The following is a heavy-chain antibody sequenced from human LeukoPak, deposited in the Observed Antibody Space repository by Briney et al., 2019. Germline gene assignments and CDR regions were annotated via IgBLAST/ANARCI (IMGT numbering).Heavy chain of an antibody. Sequence: PGGSLRLSCAASGFTFSSYGMSWVRQAPGKGLEWVSAISGSGGSTYYADSVKGRFTISRDNSKNTLYLQMSSLRAEDTAVYYCAKGPYYYDSSGYCFDYWGQGTLVTVSS. D-gene: IGHD3-22*01. CDR1: GFTFSSYG. CDR3: AKGPYYYDSSGYCFDY. CDR2: ISGSGGST. J-gene: IGHJ4*02. V-gene: IGHV3-23*01.